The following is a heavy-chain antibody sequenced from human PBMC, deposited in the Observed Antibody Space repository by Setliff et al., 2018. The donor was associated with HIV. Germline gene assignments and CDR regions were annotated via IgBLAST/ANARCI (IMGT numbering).Heavy chain of an antibody. V-gene: IGHV4-39*01. CDR2: LYSGGGI. CDR1: GGSITTTDYY. CDR3: ASVRTGYYRIRDY. D-gene: IGHD3-9*01. J-gene: IGHJ4*02. Sequence: SETLSLTCSVSGGSITTTDYYWTWIRQSPGKGLEWIGSLYSGGGIYRNPSLKSRVIILVDTSKNQFSLHLNSVTAADTAMYYCASVRTGYYRIRDYWGQGSLVTVSS.